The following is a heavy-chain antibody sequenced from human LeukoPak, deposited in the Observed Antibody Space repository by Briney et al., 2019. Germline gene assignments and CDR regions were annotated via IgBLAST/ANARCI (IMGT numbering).Heavy chain of an antibody. CDR3: ARDTYYYGSGSYDY. J-gene: IGHJ4*02. CDR1: GYTFTSYG. Sequence: ASVKVSCKASGYTFTSYGISWGRQAPGQGLEWMGWISAYNGNTNYAQKLQGRVTMTTDTSTSTAYMELRSLRSDDTAVYYCARDTYYYGSGSYDYWGQGTLVTVSS. D-gene: IGHD3-10*01. CDR2: ISAYNGNT. V-gene: IGHV1-18*01.